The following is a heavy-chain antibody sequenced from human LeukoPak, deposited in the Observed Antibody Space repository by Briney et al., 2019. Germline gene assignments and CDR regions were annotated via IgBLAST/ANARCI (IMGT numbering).Heavy chain of an antibody. Sequence: GGSLRLSCAAPGFTVSSNYMSWVRQAPGKGLEWVSVIYSGGSTYYADSVKGRFTISRDNSKNTLYLQMNSLRAEDTAVYYCARAVGAPVFDYWGQGTLVTVSS. CDR3: ARAVGAPVFDY. D-gene: IGHD1-26*01. CDR2: IYSGGST. CDR1: GFTVSSNY. J-gene: IGHJ4*02. V-gene: IGHV3-66*01.